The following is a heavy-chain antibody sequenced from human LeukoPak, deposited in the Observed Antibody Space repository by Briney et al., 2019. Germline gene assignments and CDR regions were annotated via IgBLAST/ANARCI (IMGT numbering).Heavy chain of an antibody. D-gene: IGHD5-18*01. CDR1: GFTFSSYA. J-gene: IGHJ4*02. CDR3: AKDIEYSYGSRFDY. CDR2: ISGSGGTT. V-gene: IGHV3-23*01. Sequence: PGGSLRLSCAASGFTFSSYAMSWVRQAPGKGLEWVSAISGSGGTTYYADSVKGRFTISRDNSKNTLYLQMNSLRAEDTAVYYCAKDIEYSYGSRFDYWGQGTLVTVSS.